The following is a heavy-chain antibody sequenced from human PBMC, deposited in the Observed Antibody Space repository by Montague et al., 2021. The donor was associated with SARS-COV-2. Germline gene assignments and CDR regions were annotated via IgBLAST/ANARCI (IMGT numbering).Heavy chain of an antibody. CDR2: INYSGDT. Sequence: SETLSLTCTVYGGSMNGYYWSWIRQPPGKGLEWIGEINYSGDTNNNPSLTSRVTISVDTSKNQFSLKLTPVTAADTAVYYCARVASSFGSFDIWGQGTMVTVSS. J-gene: IGHJ3*02. D-gene: IGHD3-10*01. CDR1: GGSMNGYY. V-gene: IGHV4-59*12. CDR3: ARVASSFGSFDI.